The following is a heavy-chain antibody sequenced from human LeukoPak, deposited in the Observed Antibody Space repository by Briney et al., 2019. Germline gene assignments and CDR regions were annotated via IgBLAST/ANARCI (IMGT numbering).Heavy chain of an antibody. D-gene: IGHD3-9*01. CDR2: IYTSGST. Sequence: PSETLSLTCTVSGGSISSYYWSWIRQPAGKGLEWIGRIYTSGSTNYNPSLKSRVTISVDTSKNQFSLKLSSVTAADTAVYYCARLAGLRYFDWLVYGMDVWGQGTTVTVSS. J-gene: IGHJ6*02. CDR1: GGSISSYY. CDR3: ARLAGLRYFDWLVYGMDV. V-gene: IGHV4-4*07.